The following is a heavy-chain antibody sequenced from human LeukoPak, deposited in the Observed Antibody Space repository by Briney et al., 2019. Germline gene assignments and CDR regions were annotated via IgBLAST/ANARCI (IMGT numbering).Heavy chain of an antibody. D-gene: IGHD2-15*01. V-gene: IGHV3-7*01. CDR3: ARPPLGYCTGGSCSFDP. Sequence: GGSLRLSCGTSGFTFSNYWMNWVRQAPGKGLEWVVTIKQDGSQTYYVDSVKGRFTISRDNAKNSLYLQMSNLRGEDTAVYYCARPPLGYCTGGSCSFDPWGQGTLVSVSS. CDR2: IKQDGSQT. CDR1: GFTFSNYW. J-gene: IGHJ5*02.